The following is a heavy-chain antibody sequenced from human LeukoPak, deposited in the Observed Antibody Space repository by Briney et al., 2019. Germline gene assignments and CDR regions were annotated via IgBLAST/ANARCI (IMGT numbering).Heavy chain of an antibody. D-gene: IGHD3-3*01. CDR1: GFTFSSYD. CDR2: INSDGSST. CDR3: ARDPDYDFQSHYFDY. V-gene: IGHV3-74*01. J-gene: IGHJ4*02. Sequence: PGGFLRLSCAASGFTFSSYDMHWVRQATGKGLEWVSRINSDGSSTSYADSVKGRFTISRDNAKNTLYLQMNSLRAEDTAVYYCARDPDYDFQSHYFDYWGQGTLVTVSS.